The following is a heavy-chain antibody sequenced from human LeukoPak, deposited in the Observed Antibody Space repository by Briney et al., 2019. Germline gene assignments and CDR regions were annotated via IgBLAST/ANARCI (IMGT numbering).Heavy chain of an antibody. V-gene: IGHV1-18*01. D-gene: IGHD3/OR15-3a*01. Sequence: ASVKVSCKASGYTFTSYGISWVRQAPGQGLEWMGWISAYNGNTNYAQKLQGRVTMTRNTAISTIYMELSSLKSEDTAIYYCAKVGLGNTAIHIWGQGAMVTVSS. CDR3: AKVGLGNTAIHI. CDR1: GYTFTSYG. J-gene: IGHJ3*02. CDR2: ISAYNGNT.